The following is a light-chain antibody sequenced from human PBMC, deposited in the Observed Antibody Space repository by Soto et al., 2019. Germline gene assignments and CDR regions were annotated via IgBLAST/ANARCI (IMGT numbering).Light chain of an antibody. J-gene: IGKJ4*01. CDR3: QQYDSLPPT. CDR1: QDIKNF. Sequence: DIQMTQSPSSLSASVGDSVTMTCQASQDIKNFLNWYQQKPGKAPKLLIYDAFKLDTGVPSRFSGSGSGTDFTFTISSLQPEDIETYFCQQYDSLPPTFGGGTKVEI. V-gene: IGKV1-33*01. CDR2: DAF.